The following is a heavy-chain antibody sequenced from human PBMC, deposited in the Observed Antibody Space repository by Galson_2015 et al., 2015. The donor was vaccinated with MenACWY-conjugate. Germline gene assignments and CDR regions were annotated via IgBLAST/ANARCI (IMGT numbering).Heavy chain of an antibody. Sequence: PGEELEWIGEVYHNGNTNYNPTLKSRVTMLVDKSKNQFSLKLTSVTAADTAVYYCAREKGAGTYQGFDFWGQGTLVTVSS. J-gene: IGHJ3*01. D-gene: IGHD2-2*01. V-gene: IGHV4-4*02. CDR3: AREKGAGTYQGFDF. CDR2: VYHNGNT.